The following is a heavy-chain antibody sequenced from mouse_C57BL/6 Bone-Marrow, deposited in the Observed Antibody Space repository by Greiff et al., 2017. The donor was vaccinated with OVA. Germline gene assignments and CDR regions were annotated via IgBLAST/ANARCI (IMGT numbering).Heavy chain of an antibody. Sequence: VKLMESGAELVRPGASVTLSCKASGYTFTDYEMHWVKQTPVHGLEWIGAIDPETGCTAYNQKFTGKAILTSDKSSSTAYMALRSLTSEDYAVDYCTRGYSNYYAMDYWGQGTSVTVSS. V-gene: IGHV1-15*01. CDR2: IDPETGCT. CDR1: GYTFTDYE. D-gene: IGHD2-5*01. J-gene: IGHJ4*01. CDR3: TRGYSNYYAMDY.